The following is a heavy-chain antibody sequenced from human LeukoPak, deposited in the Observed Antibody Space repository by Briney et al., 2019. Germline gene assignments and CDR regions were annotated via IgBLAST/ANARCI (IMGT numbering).Heavy chain of an antibody. J-gene: IGHJ4*02. V-gene: IGHV3-21*06. CDR1: GFIFSSYN. D-gene: IGHD1-26*01. CDR2: IRTAGKHI. Sequence: GVSLRLSCAGSGFIFSSYNMNWVRQAPGKGLEWVSSIRTAGKHIYYADSVRDRFAISRDDAKNSLYLQMNNLGVDDTAVYYCATYSGTYRDHWGQGTLVTVSS. CDR3: ATYSGTYRDH.